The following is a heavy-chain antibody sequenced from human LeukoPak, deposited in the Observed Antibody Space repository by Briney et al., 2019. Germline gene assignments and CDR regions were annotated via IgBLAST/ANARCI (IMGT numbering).Heavy chain of an antibody. Sequence: GGSLRLSCAASGFTFSSYAMHWVRQAPGKGLEWVAVISYDGSNKYYADSVKGRFTISRDNSKNTLYLQMNSLRAEDTAVYYCAKDEGDYFDYWGQGTLVTVSS. CDR3: AKDEGDYFDY. J-gene: IGHJ4*02. CDR2: ISYDGSNK. CDR1: GFTFSSYA. V-gene: IGHV3-30-3*01.